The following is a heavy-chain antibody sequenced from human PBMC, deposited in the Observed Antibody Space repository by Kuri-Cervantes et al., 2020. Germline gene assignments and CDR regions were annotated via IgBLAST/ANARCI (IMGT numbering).Heavy chain of an antibody. CDR1: GFTFSSFE. J-gene: IGHJ6*03. D-gene: IGHD3-3*01. V-gene: IGHV3-48*03. CDR2: ISSSGSTI. CDR3: ARDGGLRFLEWSQSVDYYMDV. Sequence: GGLLRPSCEASGFTFSSFEMNWVRQAPGKGREWVSYISSSGSTIYYADSVKGRFTISRDNAKNSLYLQMKSLRAEDTAVYYCARDGGLRFLEWSQSVDYYMDVWGKGTTVTVSS.